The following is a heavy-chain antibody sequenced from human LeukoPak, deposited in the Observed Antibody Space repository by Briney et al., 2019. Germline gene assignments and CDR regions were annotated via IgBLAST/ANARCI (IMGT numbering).Heavy chain of an antibody. J-gene: IGHJ4*02. CDR1: GYIFTVYY. Sequence: ASVKVSSKAYGYIFTVYYMHWVRQAPGQGLEWMGWINPNSGGTNYAQKFQGRVTMTRDTSISTAYMELSRLRSDDTAVYYCARVEDDSSGYYYVGYYFDYWGQGTLVTVSS. D-gene: IGHD3-22*01. CDR3: ARVEDDSSGYYYVGYYFDY. V-gene: IGHV1-2*02. CDR2: INPNSGGT.